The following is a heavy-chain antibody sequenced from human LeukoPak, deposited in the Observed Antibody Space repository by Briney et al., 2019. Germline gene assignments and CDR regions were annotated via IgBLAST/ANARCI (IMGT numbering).Heavy chain of an antibody. Sequence: AGGSLRLSCAASGFTFSSYAMSWVLQAPGKGLEWVSAISGSGGSTYYADSVKGRFTISRDNSKNTLYLQMNSLRAEDTAVYYCATLRETYCGGDCYSFDYWGQGTLVTVSS. V-gene: IGHV3-23*01. J-gene: IGHJ4*02. D-gene: IGHD2-21*01. CDR1: GFTFSSYA. CDR2: ISGSGGST. CDR3: ATLRETYCGGDCYSFDY.